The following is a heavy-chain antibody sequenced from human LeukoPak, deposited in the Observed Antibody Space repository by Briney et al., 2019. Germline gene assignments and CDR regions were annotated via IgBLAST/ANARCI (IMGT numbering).Heavy chain of an antibody. Sequence: GGSLRLSCAASGFTFSSYAMSWVRQAPGKGLEWVSAISGSGGSTYYANSVKGRFTISRDNSKNTLYLQMNSLRAEDTAVYYCARGSCSSTSCYVTHDAFDIWGQGTMVTVSS. D-gene: IGHD2-2*01. J-gene: IGHJ3*02. CDR2: ISGSGGST. V-gene: IGHV3-23*01. CDR1: GFTFSSYA. CDR3: ARGSCSSTSCYVTHDAFDI.